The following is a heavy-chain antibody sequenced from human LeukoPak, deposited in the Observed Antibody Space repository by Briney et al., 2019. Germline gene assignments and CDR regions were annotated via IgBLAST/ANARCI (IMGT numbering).Heavy chain of an antibody. CDR3: ARSYGVRNWFDP. CDR1: GFTFSMYA. Sequence: GRSLRLSCVASGFTFSMYAMHWVRQAPGKGLEWVAVISYDGSNKYYADSVKGRFTISRDNSKNTLYLQMNSLRAEDTAVYYCARSYGVRNWFDPWGQGTLVTVSS. CDR2: ISYDGSNK. J-gene: IGHJ5*02. D-gene: IGHD3-10*01. V-gene: IGHV3-30*19.